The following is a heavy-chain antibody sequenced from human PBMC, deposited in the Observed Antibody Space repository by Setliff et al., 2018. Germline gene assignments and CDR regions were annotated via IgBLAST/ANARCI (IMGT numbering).Heavy chain of an antibody. CDR2: INLNSGGT. J-gene: IGHJ4*02. V-gene: IGHV1-2*02. D-gene: IGHD1-26*01. Sequence: ASVKVSCKTSGYTFTDHYMHWVRQAPGQGLEWMGWINLNSGGTNYAQKFQDRVTMTRDTSITTAYMELSSLRSDDRAIYYCARGRIGSTWTGDYWGPGTLVTVS. CDR1: GYTFTDHY. CDR3: ARGRIGSTWTGDY.